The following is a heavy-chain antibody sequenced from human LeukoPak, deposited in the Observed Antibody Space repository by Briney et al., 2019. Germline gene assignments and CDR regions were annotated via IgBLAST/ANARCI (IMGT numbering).Heavy chain of an antibody. CDR2: IKQDGSEK. Sequence: GGSLRLSCAAPGFTFSNYWMNWVRQAPGKGLEWVANIKQDGSEKYYVDSVKGRFTISRDNAKNSLYLQMNSLRAEDTAVYYCAGGFGVMITFGGVIVLWGQGTLVTVSS. CDR3: AGGFGVMITFGGVIVL. D-gene: IGHD3-16*02. J-gene: IGHJ4*02. CDR1: GFTFSNYW. V-gene: IGHV3-7*01.